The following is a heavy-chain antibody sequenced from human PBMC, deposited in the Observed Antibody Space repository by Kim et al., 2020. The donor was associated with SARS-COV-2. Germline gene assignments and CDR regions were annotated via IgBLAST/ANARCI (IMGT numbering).Heavy chain of an antibody. V-gene: IGHV4-34*01. CDR2: INHSGST. D-gene: IGHD6-13*01. J-gene: IGHJ3*02. CDR1: GGSFSGYY. CDR3: ASWDGAAAVREDI. Sequence: SETLSLTCAVYGGSFSGYYWSWIRQPPGKGLEWIGEINHSGSTNYNPSLKSRVTISVDTSKNQFSLKLSSVTAADTAVYYCASWDGAAAVREDIWGQGT.